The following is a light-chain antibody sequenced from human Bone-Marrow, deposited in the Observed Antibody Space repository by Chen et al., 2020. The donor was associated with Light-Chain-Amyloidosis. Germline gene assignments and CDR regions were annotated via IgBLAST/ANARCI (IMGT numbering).Light chain of an antibody. CDR3: QSADSSGTYEVI. V-gene: IGLV3-25*03. Sequence: SYELTPPPSVSVSPAQTARITCSGDDLPTKYAYWYQQKPGQAPVLVIHRDTDRPSGISERFSGSSSGTTATLTISGVQAEDEADYHCQSADSSGTYEVIFGGGTKLTVL. CDR1: DLPTKY. J-gene: IGLJ2*01. CDR2: RDT.